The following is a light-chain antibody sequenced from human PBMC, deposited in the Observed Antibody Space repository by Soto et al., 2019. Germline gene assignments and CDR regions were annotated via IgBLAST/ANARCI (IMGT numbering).Light chain of an antibody. CDR2: DNN. Sequence: QSVLTQPPSVSAAPGQRVTISCSGSSSNIGNNYVSWYQQLPGTVPKLLIYDNNKRPSGIPDRFSGSKSGTSATLGITGLQTGDEADYYCGTWDSSLSNVLFGGGTQLTVL. CDR3: GTWDSSLSNVL. V-gene: IGLV1-51*01. CDR1: SSNIGNNY. J-gene: IGLJ2*01.